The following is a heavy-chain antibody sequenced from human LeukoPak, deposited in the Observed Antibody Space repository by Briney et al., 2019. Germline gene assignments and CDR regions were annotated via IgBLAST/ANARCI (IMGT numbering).Heavy chain of an antibody. CDR3: AKETGDGSNPYYFDY. CDR2: IRYDGSNK. D-gene: IGHD5-24*01. V-gene: IGHV3-30*02. CDR1: GFTFSSYG. J-gene: IGHJ4*02. Sequence: GGSLRLSCAASGFTFSSYGMHWVRQAPGKGLEWVAFIRYDGSNKYYADSVKGRFTISRDNSKNTLSLQMNSLRPEDTAVYYCAKETGDGSNPYYFDYWGQGTLVTVSS.